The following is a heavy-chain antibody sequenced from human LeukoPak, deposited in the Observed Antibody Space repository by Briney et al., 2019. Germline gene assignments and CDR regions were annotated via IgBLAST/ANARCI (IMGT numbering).Heavy chain of an antibody. J-gene: IGHJ5*02. Sequence: GASVKVSCKASGYTFTGHYMHWVRQAPGQGLEWMGRINPNSGGTNFAQKFQGRVTMTRDTSISTSYLELNSVRSDDTAVYYCAREVGYSSSWYGRFDPWGQGTLVTVSS. CDR3: AREVGYSSSWYGRFDP. CDR1: GYTFTGHY. V-gene: IGHV1-2*06. D-gene: IGHD6-13*01. CDR2: INPNSGGT.